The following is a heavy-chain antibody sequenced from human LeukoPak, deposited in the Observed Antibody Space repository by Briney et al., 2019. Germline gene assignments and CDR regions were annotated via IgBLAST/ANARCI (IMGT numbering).Heavy chain of an antibody. D-gene: IGHD6-6*01. CDR3: ARASAYSSSSGVNY. J-gene: IGHJ4*02. CDR1: GGSFNDYY. CDR2: INHSGNT. Sequence: SETLSLTCAVYGGSFNDYYWSWIRQPPGKGLEWIGEINHSGNTNYNPSLKSRVTISVDTSKNQFSLRLSSVTAADTAVYYCARASAYSSSSGVNYWGQGTLVTVSS. V-gene: IGHV4-34*01.